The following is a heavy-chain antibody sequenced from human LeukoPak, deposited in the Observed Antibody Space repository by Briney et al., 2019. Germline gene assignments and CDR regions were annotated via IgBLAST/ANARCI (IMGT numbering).Heavy chain of an antibody. V-gene: IGHV3-23*01. CDR1: GFTFSWSW. CDR3: AKDRVVAAGTTSDYFDY. J-gene: IGHJ4*02. D-gene: IGHD2-15*01. Sequence: GGSLRLSCATSGFTFSWSWMSWVRQAPGKGLEWVSSISGSGGVTYYADSVKGRFTISRDNSKNTLFLQLDSLGAEDTAIYYCAKDRVVAAGTTSDYFDYWGQGTRVTVSS. CDR2: ISGSGGVT.